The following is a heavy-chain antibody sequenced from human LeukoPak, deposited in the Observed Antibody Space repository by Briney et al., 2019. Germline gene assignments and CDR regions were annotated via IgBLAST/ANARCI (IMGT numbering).Heavy chain of an antibody. J-gene: IGHJ4*02. CDR2: ISGSGGST. V-gene: IGHV3-23*01. CDR1: GFTFSSYA. CDR3: ARGGSTVVAPYY. D-gene: IGHD4-23*01. Sequence: GGSLRLSCAASGFTFSSYAMSWVRQAPGKGLEWVSAISGSGGSTYYADSVKGRFTISRDNSKNTLYLQMNSLRADDTAVFYCARGGSTVVAPYYWGQGTLVTVSS.